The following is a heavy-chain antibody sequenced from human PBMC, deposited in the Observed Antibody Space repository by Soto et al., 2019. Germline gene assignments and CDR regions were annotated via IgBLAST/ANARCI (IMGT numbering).Heavy chain of an antibody. D-gene: IGHD2-8*01. CDR1: GFTFSTYS. CDR3: ARDNGMAGSFDP. V-gene: IGHV3-48*02. J-gene: IGHJ5*02. CDR2: ISIGSTTI. Sequence: EMQLVESGGGLVKRGGSLRLSCAASGFTFSTYSMNWARQAPGKGLEWIAYISIGSTTIFYADSVKGRFTISRDNAKSSLYLQMNSLRDEDAAVYYCARDNGMAGSFDPWCQGTMVTVSS.